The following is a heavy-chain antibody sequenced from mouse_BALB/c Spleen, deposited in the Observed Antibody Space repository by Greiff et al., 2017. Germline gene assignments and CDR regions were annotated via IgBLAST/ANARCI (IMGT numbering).Heavy chain of an antibody. CDR1: GFTFSSFG. J-gene: IGHJ1*01. CDR3: ARSRYYGSGDWYFDV. CDR2: ISSGSSTI. D-gene: IGHD1-1*01. Sequence: DVKLVESGGGLVQPGGSRKLSCAASGFTFSSFGMHWVRQAPEKGLEWVAYISSGSSTIYYADTVKGRFTISRDNPKNTLFLQMTSLRSEDTAMYYCARSRYYGSGDWYFDVWGAGTTVTVSS. V-gene: IGHV5-17*02.